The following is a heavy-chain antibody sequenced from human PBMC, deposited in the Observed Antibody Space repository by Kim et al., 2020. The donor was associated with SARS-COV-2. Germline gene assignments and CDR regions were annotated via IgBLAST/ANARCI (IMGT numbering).Heavy chain of an antibody. J-gene: IGHJ4*02. CDR1: GFTFSSYW. D-gene: IGHD5-18*01. CDR3: ARGPEYSYGPELYFDY. CDR2: IKQDGSEK. V-gene: IGHV3-7*01. Sequence: GGSLRLSCAASGFTFSSYWMSWVRQAPGKGLEWVANIKQDGSEKYYVDSVKGRFTISRDNAKNSLYLQMNSLRAEDTAVYYCARGPEYSYGPELYFDYWGQGTLVTVSS.